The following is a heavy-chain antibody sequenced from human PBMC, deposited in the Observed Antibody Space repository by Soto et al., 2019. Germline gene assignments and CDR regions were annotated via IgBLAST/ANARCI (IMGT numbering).Heavy chain of an antibody. CDR3: ARVGCSGGSCYAVDY. CDR2: INPSGGST. J-gene: IGHJ4*02. D-gene: IGHD2-15*01. Sequence: QVQLVQSGAEVKEPGASVKVSCKASGYTFTSYYLHWVRQAPGQGLEWMGIINPSGGSTTYSQKFQGRVTMTRDTSTITVYMALSSLRSEDTAVYYCARVGCSGGSCYAVDYWGQGTLVTVSS. CDR1: GYTFTSYY. V-gene: IGHV1-46*01.